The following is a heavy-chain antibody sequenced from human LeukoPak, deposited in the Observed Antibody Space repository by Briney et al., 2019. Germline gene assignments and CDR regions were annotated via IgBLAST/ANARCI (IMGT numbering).Heavy chain of an antibody. CDR2: MNPNSGNT. CDR1: GYTFTSYD. J-gene: IGHJ4*02. CDR3: ARGRRLTGYYDFDY. Sequence: ASVKVSCKASGYTFTSYDINWVRQATGQGLEWMGWMNPNSGNTGYAQKFQGRVTMTRNTSISTAYMELSSLRSEDTAVYYCARGRRLTGYYDFDYWGQGTLVTVSS. D-gene: IGHD3-9*01. V-gene: IGHV1-8*01.